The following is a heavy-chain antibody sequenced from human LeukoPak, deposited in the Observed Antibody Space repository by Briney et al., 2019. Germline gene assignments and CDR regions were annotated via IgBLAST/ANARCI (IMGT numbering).Heavy chain of an antibody. J-gene: IGHJ4*02. CDR3: ARVGYSSGWYADY. CDR1: GGSISSYY. V-gene: IGHV4-59*01. Sequence: SQTLSLTCTVSGGSISSYYWSWIRQPPGKGPEWIGYIYYSGSTNYNPSLKSRVTISVDTSKNQFSLKLGSVTAADTAVYYCARVGYSSGWYADYWGQGTLVTVSS. CDR2: IYYSGST. D-gene: IGHD6-19*01.